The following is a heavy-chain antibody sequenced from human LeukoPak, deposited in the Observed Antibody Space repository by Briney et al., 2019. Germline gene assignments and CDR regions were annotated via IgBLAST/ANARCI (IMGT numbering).Heavy chain of an antibody. V-gene: IGHV6-1*01. Sequence: SQTLSLTCAISGDGVSSNSAAWNWIRQSPSRGLEWLGRTYYRSKWYNDYAVSVKSRKTINPDTSKNQFSLQLNSVTPEDTAVYYCARTGRYCSSTSCSFNWFDPWGQGTLVTVSS. D-gene: IGHD2-2*01. CDR3: ARTGRYCSSTSCSFNWFDP. J-gene: IGHJ5*02. CDR2: TYYRSKWYN. CDR1: GDGVSSNSAA.